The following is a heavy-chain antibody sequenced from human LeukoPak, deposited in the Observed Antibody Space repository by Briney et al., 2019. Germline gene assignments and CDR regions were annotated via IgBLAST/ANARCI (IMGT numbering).Heavy chain of an antibody. CDR2: ISAYNGNT. CDR1: GYTFTDYG. V-gene: IGHV1-18*01. D-gene: IGHD1-26*01. J-gene: IGHJ4*02. Sequence: ASVKVSCKASGYTFTDYGMTWVRQTPTQGLQWMGWISAYNGNTNYAQDIQGRATMTTDTSTTTAYMELRNLRSDDTAVYYCARGGRWESHTDYWGQGTLVTVSS. CDR3: ARGGRWESHTDY.